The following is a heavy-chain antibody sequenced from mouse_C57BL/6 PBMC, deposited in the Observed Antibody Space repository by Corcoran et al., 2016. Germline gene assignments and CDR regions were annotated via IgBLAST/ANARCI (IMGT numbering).Heavy chain of an antibody. J-gene: IGHJ2*01. CDR1: GYTFTDYY. D-gene: IGHD2-1*01. Sequence: EVQLQQSGPELVKPGASVKISCKASGYTFTDYYMNWVKQSHGKSLEWIGDINPNNGGTSYNQKFKGKATLTVDKSSSTAYMGLRSLTSEDSAVYYCARADGNYWGQGTTLTVSS. CDR2: INPNNGGT. CDR3: ARADGNY. V-gene: IGHV1-26*01.